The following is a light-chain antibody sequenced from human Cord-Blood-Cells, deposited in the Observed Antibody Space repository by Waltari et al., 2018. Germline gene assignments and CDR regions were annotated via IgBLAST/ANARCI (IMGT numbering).Light chain of an antibody. CDR1: SSNIGAGYD. CDR2: CNS. V-gene: IGLV1-40*01. J-gene: IGLJ2*01. CDR3: QSYDSSLSGFLV. Sequence: QSVLPQPPSVSGPPGPRVTISCTGTSSNIGAGYDVHWYQQLPGTAPKLLISCNSNRPSGVPDRFSGSKSGTSASLAITGLQAEDEADYYCQSYDSSLSGFLVFGGGTKLTVL.